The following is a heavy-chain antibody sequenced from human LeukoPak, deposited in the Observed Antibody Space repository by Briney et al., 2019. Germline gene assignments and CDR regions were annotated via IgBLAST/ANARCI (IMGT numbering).Heavy chain of an antibody. CDR2: ISVYNGNT. Sequence: ASVKVSCKASGYTFTSYGISWVRQAPGQGLEWMGWISVYNGNTNYAQKLQGRVTMTTDTSTSTAYMELRSLRSDDTAVYYCARDRVYYGSGSYINDYWGQGTLVTVSS. V-gene: IGHV1-18*01. J-gene: IGHJ4*02. CDR3: ARDRVYYGSGSYINDY. CDR1: GYTFTSYG. D-gene: IGHD3-10*01.